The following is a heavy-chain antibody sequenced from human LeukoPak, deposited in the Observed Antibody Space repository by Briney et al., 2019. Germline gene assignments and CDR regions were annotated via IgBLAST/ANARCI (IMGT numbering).Heavy chain of an antibody. CDR3: ARGEIVVVVTDTLLSGDNWFDP. J-gene: IGHJ5*02. Sequence: KPSETLSLTCAVYGGSFSGYYWSWIRQPPGKGLEWIGEINHSGSTNYNPSLKSRVTISVDTSKNQFSLRLSSVTAADTAVYYCARGEIVVVVTDTLLSGDNWFDPWGQGTLVTVSS. V-gene: IGHV4-34*01. D-gene: IGHD2-15*01. CDR1: GGSFSGYY. CDR2: INHSGST.